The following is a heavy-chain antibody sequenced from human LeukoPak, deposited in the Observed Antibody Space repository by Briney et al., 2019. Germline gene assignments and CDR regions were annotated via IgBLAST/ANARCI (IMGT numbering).Heavy chain of an antibody. J-gene: IGHJ6*02. CDR3: ARGPTTYSSSWFYYHYGMDV. Sequence: SETLSLTCAVYGGSFSGYYWSWIRQPPGKGLEWIGEINHSGSTNYNPSLKSRVTISVDTSKNQFSLKLSSVTAADTAVYYCARGPTTYSSSWFYYHYGMDVWGQRTTVNVSS. CDR1: GGSFSGYY. D-gene: IGHD6-13*01. CDR2: INHSGST. V-gene: IGHV4-34*01.